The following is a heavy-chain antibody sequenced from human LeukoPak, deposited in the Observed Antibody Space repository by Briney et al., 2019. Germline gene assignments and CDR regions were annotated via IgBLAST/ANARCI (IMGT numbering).Heavy chain of an antibody. CDR3: ARGRGPDSSGYYYGY. Sequence: ASVKVSCKASGYTFTGYYMHWVRQATGQGLEWMGWMNPNSGNTGYAQKFQGRVTMTRNTSISTAYMELSSLRSEDTAVYYCARGRGPDSSGYYYGYWGQGTLVTVSS. CDR2: MNPNSGNT. V-gene: IGHV1-8*02. D-gene: IGHD3-22*01. CDR1: GYTFTGYY. J-gene: IGHJ4*02.